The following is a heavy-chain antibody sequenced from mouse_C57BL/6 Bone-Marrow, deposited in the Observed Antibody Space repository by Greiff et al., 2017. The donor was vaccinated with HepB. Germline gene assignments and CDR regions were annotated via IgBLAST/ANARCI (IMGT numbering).Heavy chain of an antibody. Sequence: QVQLQQPGAELVKPGASVKLSCKASGYTFTSYWMHWVKQRPGRGLEWIGRIDPNSGGTKYNEKFKSKATLTVDKPSSTAYMQLSSLTSEDSAVYYCARGFITTVVASYWYFDVWGTGTTVTVSS. J-gene: IGHJ1*03. CDR3: ARGFITTVVASYWYFDV. V-gene: IGHV1-72*01. D-gene: IGHD1-1*01. CDR2: IDPNSGGT. CDR1: GYTFTSYW.